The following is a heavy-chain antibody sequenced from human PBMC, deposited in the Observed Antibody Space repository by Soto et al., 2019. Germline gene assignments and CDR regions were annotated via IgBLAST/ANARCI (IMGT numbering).Heavy chain of an antibody. CDR3: ARSADTAMGDYYYYGMDV. Sequence: ASVKVSCKASGYTFTSYYMHWVRQAPGQGLEWMGIINPSGGSTSYAQKFQGRVTMTRDTSTSTVYMELSSLRSEDTAVYYCARSADTAMGDYYYYGMDVWGQGTTVTVSS. V-gene: IGHV1-46*01. CDR1: GYTFTSYY. J-gene: IGHJ6*02. CDR2: INPSGGST. D-gene: IGHD5-18*01.